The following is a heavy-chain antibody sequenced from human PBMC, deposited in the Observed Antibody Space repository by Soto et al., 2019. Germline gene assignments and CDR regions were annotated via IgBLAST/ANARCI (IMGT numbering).Heavy chain of an antibody. CDR1: GGSISSYY. D-gene: IGHD1-26*01. CDR3: ASGEQGWFDP. Sequence: SETLSLTCTVSGGSISSYYWRWIRQPPGKGLEWIGYIYYSGSTNYNPSLKSRVTISVDTSKNQFSLKLSSVTAADTAVYYCASGEQGWFDPWGQGTLVTVSS. J-gene: IGHJ5*02. V-gene: IGHV4-59*01. CDR2: IYYSGST.